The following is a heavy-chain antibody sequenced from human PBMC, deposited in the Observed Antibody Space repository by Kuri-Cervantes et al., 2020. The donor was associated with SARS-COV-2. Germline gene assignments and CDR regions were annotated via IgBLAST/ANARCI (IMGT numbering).Heavy chain of an antibody. D-gene: IGHD3-3*01. V-gene: IGHV3-21*04. CDR1: GFTFSSYS. CDR3: ARATYYDFWSGYYPSENYFDY. CDR2: ISSSSSYI. J-gene: IGHJ4*02. Sequence: GESLKISCAASGFTFSSYSMNWVRQAPGKGLEWVSSISSSSSYIYYADSVKGRFTISRDNARNSLYLQMNSLRAEDTAVYYCARATYYDFWSGYYPSENYFDYWGQGTLVTVSS.